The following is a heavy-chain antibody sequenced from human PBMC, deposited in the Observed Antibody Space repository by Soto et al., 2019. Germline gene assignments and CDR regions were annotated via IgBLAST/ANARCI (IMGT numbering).Heavy chain of an antibody. Sequence: GGSLRLSCAASGFTFSSYGMHWVRQAPGKGLEWVAVISYDGSNKYYADSVKGRFTISRDNSKNTLYLQMNSLRAEDTAVYYCAKAGLSSTSFDYWSQGTLVTVSS. CDR3: AKAGLSSTSFDY. J-gene: IGHJ4*02. D-gene: IGHD6-13*01. CDR2: ISYDGSNK. V-gene: IGHV3-30*18. CDR1: GFTFSSYG.